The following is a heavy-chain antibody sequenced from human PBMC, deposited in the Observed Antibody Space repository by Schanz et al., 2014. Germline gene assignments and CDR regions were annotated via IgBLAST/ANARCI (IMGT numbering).Heavy chain of an antibody. Sequence: QVQLVESGGGVVRPGGSLRLSCAGSGFTFSNYAIHWVRQAPGKGLEWVGVISSDGNQQYYVDSVRGRFTMSRDNLKNTVYLQMNSLRAGDTAVYYCAKDGRLPYYGTGSDFDYWGQGTLVTVSS. D-gene: IGHD3-22*01. V-gene: IGHV3-30*04. J-gene: IGHJ4*02. CDR2: ISSDGNQQ. CDR3: AKDGRLPYYGTGSDFDY. CDR1: GFTFSNYA.